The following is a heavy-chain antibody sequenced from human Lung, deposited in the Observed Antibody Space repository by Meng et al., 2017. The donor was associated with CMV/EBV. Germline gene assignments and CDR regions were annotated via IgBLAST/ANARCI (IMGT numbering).Heavy chain of an antibody. CDR2: IKQDGSEK. D-gene: IGHD3-22*01. CDR3: ARGYYYDSKVEHY. J-gene: IGHJ4*02. CDR1: GFTFSSYW. V-gene: IGHV3-7*01. Sequence: GEXXKISCAASGFTFSSYWMSWVRQAPGKGLEWVANIKQDGSEKYYVDSVKGRFTISRDNAKNSLYLQMNSLRAEDTAVYYCARGYYYDSKVEHYWGQGKXVNGSS.